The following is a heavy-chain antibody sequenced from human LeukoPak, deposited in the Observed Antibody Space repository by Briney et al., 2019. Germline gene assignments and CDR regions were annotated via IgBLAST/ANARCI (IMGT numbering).Heavy chain of an antibody. CDR3: ARVRTSYGGNWFDP. D-gene: IGHD4-23*01. CDR1: GFTVSSNY. V-gene: IGHV3-66*01. Sequence: GGSLRLSCAASGFTVSSNYMSWVRQAPGKGLEWVSIIYSGGSTYYADSVKGRFTISRDNAKNSLYLQMNSLRAEDTAVYYCARVRTSYGGNWFDPWGQGTLVTVSS. J-gene: IGHJ5*02. CDR2: IYSGGST.